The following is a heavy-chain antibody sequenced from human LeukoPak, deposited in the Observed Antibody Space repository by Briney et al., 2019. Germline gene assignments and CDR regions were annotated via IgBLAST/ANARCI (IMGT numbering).Heavy chain of an antibody. CDR3: AKDISQGYTFGSIEEDY. CDR1: GFTFDDYA. D-gene: IGHD5-18*01. Sequence: GRSLRLSCAASGFTFDDYAMHWVRQAPGKGLEWLSAISESDGSTYYADSVKGRFTISRDNSKNTLYLQMNSLGADDTAVYFCAKDISQGYTFGSIEEDYWGQGTLVTVSS. V-gene: IGHV3-23*01. J-gene: IGHJ4*02. CDR2: ISESDGST.